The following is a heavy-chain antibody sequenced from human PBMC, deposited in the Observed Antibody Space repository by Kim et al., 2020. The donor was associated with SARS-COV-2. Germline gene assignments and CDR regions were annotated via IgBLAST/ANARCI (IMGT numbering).Heavy chain of an antibody. J-gene: IGHJ4*02. Sequence: SVKGRFTISRDNSKNSLYLQMNSLRTEDTALYYCAKPFYDSSGYSYYFDYWGQGTLVTVSS. CDR3: AKPFYDSSGYSYYFDY. D-gene: IGHD3-22*01. V-gene: IGHV3-43*01.